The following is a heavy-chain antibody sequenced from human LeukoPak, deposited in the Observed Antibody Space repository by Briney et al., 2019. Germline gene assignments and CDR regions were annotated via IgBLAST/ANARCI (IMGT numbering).Heavy chain of an antibody. Sequence: PGRSLRLSCAASGFTFSSYGMHWVRQAPGKGLEWVAVIWYDGSNKYYADSVKGRFTISRDNSKNTLYLQMNSLRAEDTAVYYCARDNLNPPYYYGMDVWGQGTMVTVSS. V-gene: IGHV3-33*01. CDR1: GFTFSSYG. J-gene: IGHJ6*02. CDR2: IWYDGSNK. CDR3: ARDNLNPPYYYGMDV.